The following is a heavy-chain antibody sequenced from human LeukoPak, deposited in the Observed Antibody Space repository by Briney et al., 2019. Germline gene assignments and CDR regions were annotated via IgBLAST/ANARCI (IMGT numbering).Heavy chain of an antibody. CDR1: GGTFSSYA. CDR2: IIPIFGTA. D-gene: IGHD4/OR15-4a*01. V-gene: IGHV1-69*05. CDR3: ASANVPYYYYYYMDV. J-gene: IGHJ6*03. Sequence: SVKVSCKASGGTFSSYAISWVRQAPGQGLEWMGGIIPIFGTANYAQKFQGRVTITTDESTSTAYMELSSLRSEDTAVYYCASANVPYYYYYYMDVWGKGTTVTVSS.